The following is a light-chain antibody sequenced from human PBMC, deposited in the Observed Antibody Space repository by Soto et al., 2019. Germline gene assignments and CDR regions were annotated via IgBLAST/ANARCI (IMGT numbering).Light chain of an antibody. V-gene: IGKV3D-20*02. Sequence: IGVSKSPGTLSLSPGERATLSCRASQSVSSKYLAWYQQKPGQAPRLLIYGTSSRATGIPDRFSGSGSGTDFTLTISSLETEDFAVYYCQQRSDWPPPFGQGTKVDIK. CDR2: GTS. CDR1: QSVSSKY. J-gene: IGKJ1*01. CDR3: QQRSDWPPP.